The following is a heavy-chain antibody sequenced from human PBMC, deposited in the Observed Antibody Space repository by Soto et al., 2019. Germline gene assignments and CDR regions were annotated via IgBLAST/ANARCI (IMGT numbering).Heavy chain of an antibody. CDR2: IIPIFGTA. Sequence: QVLLVQSGTEVKKPGSSVKVSCQASGGTSSDYALTWVRQAPGQGLEWMGGIIPIFGTAYYAQRFQGRVSITADESSSTAYMELSSLKSEDTAVYYCAGSFKYGSGTFDALDVWGHGTMVMVSS. J-gene: IGHJ3*01. CDR1: GGTSSDYA. V-gene: IGHV1-69*01. D-gene: IGHD3-10*01. CDR3: AGSFKYGSGTFDALDV.